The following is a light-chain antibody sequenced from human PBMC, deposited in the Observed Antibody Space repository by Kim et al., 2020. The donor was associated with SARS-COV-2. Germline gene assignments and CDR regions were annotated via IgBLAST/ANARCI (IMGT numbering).Light chain of an antibody. J-gene: IGKJ4*01. CDR3: QQNDNLPH. Sequence: DIQMTQSPSSLSASVGDRVTITCQASQDISNYLNWYQQKPGKAPKLLIYDASNLETGVPSRFSGSGSGTDFTFTISSLQPEDIATYCCQQNDNLPHFGGGTKVDIK. V-gene: IGKV1-33*01. CDR2: DAS. CDR1: QDISNY.